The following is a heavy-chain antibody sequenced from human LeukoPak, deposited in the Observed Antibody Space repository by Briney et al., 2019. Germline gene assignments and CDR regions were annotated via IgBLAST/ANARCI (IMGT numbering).Heavy chain of an antibody. V-gene: IGHV4-59*11. Sequence: SETLSLTCAVSDDSFSSHYWTWIRQPPGKGLEWIGYISYIGSTNYNPSLKSRVTISIDTSKNQFSLKLSSVTAADTAVYYCARDLVTVTKGFDIWGQGTMVTVSS. D-gene: IGHD4-17*01. CDR1: DDSFSSHY. CDR2: ISYIGST. CDR3: ARDLVTVTKGFDI. J-gene: IGHJ3*02.